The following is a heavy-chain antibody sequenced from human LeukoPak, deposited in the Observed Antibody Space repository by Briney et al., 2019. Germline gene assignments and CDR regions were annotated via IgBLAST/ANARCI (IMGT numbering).Heavy chain of an antibody. Sequence: GGSLRLSCAASGFTFSSYWMSWVRQAPGKGLEWVANIKQDGSEKYYVDSVKGRFTISRDNAKNSLYLQMNSLRAEDTAVYYCARDHSFGSSGYYYYWGQGTLVTVSS. CDR1: GFTFSSYW. CDR3: ARDHSFGSSGYYYY. D-gene: IGHD3-22*01. J-gene: IGHJ4*02. V-gene: IGHV3-7*01. CDR2: IKQDGSEK.